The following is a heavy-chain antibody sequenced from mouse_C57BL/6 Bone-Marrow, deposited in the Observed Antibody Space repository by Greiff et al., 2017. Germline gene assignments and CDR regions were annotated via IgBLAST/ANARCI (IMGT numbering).Heavy chain of an antibody. V-gene: IGHV6-3*01. Sequence: DVQLQESGGGLVQPGGSMKLSCVASGFTFSNYWMNWVRQSPEKGLEWVAQIRLKSDNYATHYAESVKGRFTISRDDSKSSVYLQMNNVRAEDTGSYYCTVLPVPVDYWGQGTTLTVSS. CDR2: IRLKSDNYAT. CDR1: GFTFSNYW. CDR3: TVLPVPVDY. J-gene: IGHJ2*01.